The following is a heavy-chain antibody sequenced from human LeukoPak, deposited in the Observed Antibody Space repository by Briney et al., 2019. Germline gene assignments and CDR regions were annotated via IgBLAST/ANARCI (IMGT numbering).Heavy chain of an antibody. Sequence: SETLSLTRTVSGGSISSSSYYWGWIRQPPGKGLEWIGSIYYSGSTYYNPSLKSRVTISVDTSKNQFSLKLSSVTAADTAVYYCARLPPRVRHGETPIFDAFDIWGQGTMVTVSS. CDR3: ARLPPRVRHGETPIFDAFDI. J-gene: IGHJ3*02. CDR1: GGSISSSSYY. D-gene: IGHD3-10*01. CDR2: IYYSGST. V-gene: IGHV4-39*01.